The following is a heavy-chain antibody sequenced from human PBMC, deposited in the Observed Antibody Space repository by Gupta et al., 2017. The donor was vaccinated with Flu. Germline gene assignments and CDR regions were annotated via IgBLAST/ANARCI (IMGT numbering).Heavy chain of an antibody. CDR1: GGTFRSYA. V-gene: IGHV1-69*01. CDR2: IIPIFGTA. J-gene: IGHJ6*02. CDR3: ARGRGGIWFGELSGMDV. D-gene: IGHD3-10*01. Sequence: QVQLVQSGAEVKKPGSSVKVSCKASGGTFRSYAISWVRQAPRQGREWIGGIIPIFGTANYAQKLQGTVTITADESTSTAYMELSSLRSEDTAVYYCARGRGGIWFGELSGMDVWGQGTTVTVSS.